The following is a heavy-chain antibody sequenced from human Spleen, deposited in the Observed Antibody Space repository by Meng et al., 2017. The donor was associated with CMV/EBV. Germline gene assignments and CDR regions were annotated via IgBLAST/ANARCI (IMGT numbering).Heavy chain of an antibody. V-gene: IGHV3-23*01. CDR3: AAGEGLYCSTITCSTSQWYFDY. D-gene: IGHD2/OR15-2a*01. CDR1: GFTFSSYA. J-gene: IGHJ4*02. Sequence: GESLKISCAASGFTFSSYAMSWVRQAPGKGLEWVSAISGSGGSTYYADSVKGRFTISRDNSKNTLYLQMNSLRAEDTAVYFCAAGEGLYCSTITCSTSQWYFDYWGQGTMVTVSS. CDR2: ISGSGGST.